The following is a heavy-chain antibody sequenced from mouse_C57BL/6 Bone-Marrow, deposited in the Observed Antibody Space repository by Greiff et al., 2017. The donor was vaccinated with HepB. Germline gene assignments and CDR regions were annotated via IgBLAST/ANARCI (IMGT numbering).Heavy chain of an antibody. CDR2: IWTGGGT. CDR3: ASLTTVVAHYAMDY. J-gene: IGHJ4*01. D-gene: IGHD1-1*01. CDR1: GFSLTSYA. Sequence: VQLVESGPGLVAPSQSLSITCTVSGFSLTSYAISWVRQPPGKGLEWLGVIWTGGGTNYNSALKSRLSISKDNSKSQVFLKMNSLQTDDTARYYCASLTTVVAHYAMDYWGQGTSVTVSS. V-gene: IGHV2-9-1*01.